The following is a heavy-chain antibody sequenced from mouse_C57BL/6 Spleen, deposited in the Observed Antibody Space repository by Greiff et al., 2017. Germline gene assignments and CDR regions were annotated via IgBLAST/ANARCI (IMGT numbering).Heavy chain of an antibody. D-gene: IGHD3-2*02. CDR2: IRSKSNNYAT. V-gene: IGHV10-1*01. CDR3: VRPDSSGSFAY. CDR1: GFSFNTYA. Sequence: EVMLVESGGGLVQPKGSLKLSCAASGFSFNTYAMNWVRQAPGKGLEWVARIRSKSNNYATYYADSVKDRFTISRDDSESMLYLQMNNLKTEDTAMYYCVRPDSSGSFAYWGQGTLVTVSA. J-gene: IGHJ3*01.